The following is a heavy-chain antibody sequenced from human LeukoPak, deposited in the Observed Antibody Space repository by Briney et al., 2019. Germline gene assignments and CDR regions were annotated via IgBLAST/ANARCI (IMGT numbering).Heavy chain of an antibody. CDR3: ARGPPPDFDF. Sequence: SDTLSLTCTVSGGSIRRYFWSWIRQPAGKGLEWIGRIHSNGGFIHNPSLKSRVTMETDTYKNEVSLKLTSVTAADTAIYYCARGPPPDFDFWGRGTLVTVSS. CDR1: GGSIRRYF. V-gene: IGHV4-4*07. J-gene: IGHJ4*02. CDR2: IHSNGGF.